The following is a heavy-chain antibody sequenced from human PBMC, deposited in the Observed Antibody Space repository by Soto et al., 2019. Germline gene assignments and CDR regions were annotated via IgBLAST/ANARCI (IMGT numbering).Heavy chain of an antibody. CDR1: GYTLTSYG. Sequence: ASVKVSCKASGYTLTSYGISWVRQAPGQGLEWMGWISAYNGNTNYAQKLQGRVTMTTDTSTSTAYMELRSLRSDDTAVYYCARIFPGTPIPGIWGQGTMVTVSS. D-gene: IGHD3-9*01. CDR3: ARIFPGTPIPGI. CDR2: ISAYNGNT. V-gene: IGHV1-18*01. J-gene: IGHJ3*02.